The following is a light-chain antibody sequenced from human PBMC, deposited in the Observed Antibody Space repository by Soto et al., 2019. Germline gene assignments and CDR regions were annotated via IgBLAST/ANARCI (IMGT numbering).Light chain of an antibody. CDR2: KAS. V-gene: IGKV1-5*03. Sequence: DIRMTQSPSTVSGSVGDRVTITCRASQTISSWLAWYQQKPGKAPKLLIYKASTLKSGVPSRFSGSGSGTEFTLTISSLQPDDFATYYCQQDATTNHPWRFGQGTKVDI. CDR3: QQDATTNHPWR. CDR1: QTISSW. J-gene: IGKJ1*01.